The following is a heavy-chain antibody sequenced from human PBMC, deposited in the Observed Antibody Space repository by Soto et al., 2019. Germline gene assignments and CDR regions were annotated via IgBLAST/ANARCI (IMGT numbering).Heavy chain of an antibody. J-gene: IGHJ6*02. CDR1: GFTFSSYA. Sequence: GGSLRLSCAASGFTFSSYAMSWFRQAPGKGLEWVSAISGSGGSTYYADSVKGRFTISRDNSKNTLYLQMNSLRAEDTAVYYCAKDQAVYNWSQYYYYYYGMDVWGQGTTVTVSS. CDR3: AKDQAVYNWSQYYYYYYGMDV. CDR2: ISGSGGST. V-gene: IGHV3-23*01. D-gene: IGHD1-20*01.